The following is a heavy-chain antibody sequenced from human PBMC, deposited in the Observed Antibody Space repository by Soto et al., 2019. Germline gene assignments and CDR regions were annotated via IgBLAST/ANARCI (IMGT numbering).Heavy chain of an antibody. CDR2: ISASGRST. CDR3: AKDTVTTGFGDY. D-gene: IGHD4-17*01. V-gene: IGHV3-23*01. J-gene: IGHJ4*02. CDR1: GFIFSNYA. Sequence: GGSLRLSCAASGFIFSNYAMTWVRQAPGRGLECVSGISASGRSTYYADSVKGRFTISRDNSKITLYLQMNSLRAEDTAVYYCAKDTVTTGFGDYWGQGTLVTVSS.